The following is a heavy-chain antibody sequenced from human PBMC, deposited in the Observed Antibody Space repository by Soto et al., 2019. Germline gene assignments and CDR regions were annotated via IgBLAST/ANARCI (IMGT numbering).Heavy chain of an antibody. V-gene: IGHV3-11*06. J-gene: IGHJ4*02. D-gene: IGHD1-26*01. CDR1: GFAFSDYY. Sequence: GSLILSCVASGFAFSDYYMTWIRQAPGKGLEWISYISPTGTQAVYADSLRGQFTISRDNAKNSLYLQINNLRAEDTAVYYCGRDHSVGPSADDWGQGTLGT. CDR2: ISPTGTQA. CDR3: GRDHSVGPSADD.